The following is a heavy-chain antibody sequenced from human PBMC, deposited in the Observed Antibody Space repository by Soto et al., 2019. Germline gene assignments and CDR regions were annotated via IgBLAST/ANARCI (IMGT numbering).Heavy chain of an antibody. J-gene: IGHJ4*02. CDR2: ISGFNGQT. V-gene: IGHV1-18*01. D-gene: IGHD6-19*01. CDR1: GNTFASHG. CDR3: ARVDPRGVAVVRDY. Sequence: QVQLVQSGPEVKKPGASVKVSCKASGNTFASHGFSWVRQAPGPGLEWMGWISGFNGQTNYALKFQGRGTLTTDTSTSTAYMELRSLRSDDTAVYFCARVDPRGVAVVRDYWGQGTLVTASS.